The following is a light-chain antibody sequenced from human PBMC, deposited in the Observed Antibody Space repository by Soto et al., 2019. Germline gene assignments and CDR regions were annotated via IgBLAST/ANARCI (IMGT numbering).Light chain of an antibody. V-gene: IGLV2-8*01. CDR3: ISYAGSNKPA. CDR1: SSDVGGYNY. Sequence: QSLLTQPPSASGSPGQSVAISCSGTSSDVGGYNYVSWYQQHPGKAPKLMIYDVNKRPSGVPDRFSGSKSGNTASLTVSGLQAEDEADYYCISYAGSNKPAFGGGTKLTVL. J-gene: IGLJ2*01. CDR2: DVN.